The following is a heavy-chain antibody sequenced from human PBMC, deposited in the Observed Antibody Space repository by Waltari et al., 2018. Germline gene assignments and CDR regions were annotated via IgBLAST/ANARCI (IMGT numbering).Heavy chain of an antibody. CDR2: INHSGST. CDR3: ARLIRRGYYRNPASDAFDI. J-gene: IGHJ3*02. V-gene: IGHV4-34*01. D-gene: IGHD3-22*01. Sequence: QVQLQQWGAGLLKPSETLSLTCAVYGGSFSGYYWSWIRQPPGKGLEWIGEINHSGSTNYNPSLKSRVTISVDTSKNQFSLKLSSVTAADTAVYYCARLIRRGYYRNPASDAFDIWGQGTMVTVSS. CDR1: GGSFSGYY.